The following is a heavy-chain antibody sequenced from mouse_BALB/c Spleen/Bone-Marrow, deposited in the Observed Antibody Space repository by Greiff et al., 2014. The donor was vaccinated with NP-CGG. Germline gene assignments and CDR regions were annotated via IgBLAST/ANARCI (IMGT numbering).Heavy chain of an antibody. CDR1: GYTFTNYW. J-gene: IGHJ1*01. CDR3: ARERYGYDGWYFDV. CDR2: IAPGSGIT. V-gene: IGHV1S41*01. Sequence: DLVKPGASVKLSCKTSGYTFTNYWINWIKQRPGQGLEWLGRIAPGSGITYYNEMFKVKAPLTVDTSSSTAYIQLSSLSSEDSAVYFCARERYGYDGWYFDVWGAGTTVTVSS. D-gene: IGHD2-2*01.